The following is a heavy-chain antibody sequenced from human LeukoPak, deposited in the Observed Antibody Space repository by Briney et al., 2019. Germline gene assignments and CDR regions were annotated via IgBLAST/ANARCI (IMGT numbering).Heavy chain of an antibody. Sequence: SVRVSCKASGCTFSSHAISWVRQAPGQGLEWMGGVIPIFGTANYAQKFQGRVTITADKSTRTAYMELSRLRSEDTAVYYCARGEDTQTSTAPHGYWGQGTLVTVSS. D-gene: IGHD2-2*01. CDR2: VIPIFGTA. CDR3: ARGEDTQTSTAPHGY. CDR1: GCTFSSHA. J-gene: IGHJ4*02. V-gene: IGHV1-69*06.